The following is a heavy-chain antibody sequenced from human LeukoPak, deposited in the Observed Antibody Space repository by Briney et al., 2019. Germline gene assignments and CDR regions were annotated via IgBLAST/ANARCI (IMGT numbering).Heavy chain of an antibody. Sequence: SETLSLTCAVYGGSFSGYYWSWIRQPPGKGLEWIGETNHSGSTNYNPSLRSRVTISVDTSKNQFSLKLSSVTAADTAVYYCARGKVVVAATLKWFDPWGQGTLVTVSS. CDR1: GGSFSGYY. V-gene: IGHV4-34*01. CDR3: ARGKVVVAATLKWFDP. J-gene: IGHJ5*02. CDR2: TNHSGST. D-gene: IGHD2-15*01.